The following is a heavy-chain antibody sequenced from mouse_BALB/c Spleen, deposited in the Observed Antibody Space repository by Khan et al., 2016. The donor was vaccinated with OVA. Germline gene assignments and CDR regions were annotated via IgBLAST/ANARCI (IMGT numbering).Heavy chain of an antibody. CDR2: ISSGCSYT. CDR3: ARPTIGDGVAY. CDR1: GFTFSSYA. J-gene: IGHJ3*01. D-gene: IGHD3-1*01. Sequence: EVELVVPGGGLVKPGGSLKLSCAASGFTFSSYAMSWVRQTPEKRLEWVATISSGCSYTYYPNSGKGRFTISRDNAKNTLYLQMSSLRSQDTAMYYCARPTIGDGVAYWGQGTLVTVSA. V-gene: IGHV5-9-3*01.